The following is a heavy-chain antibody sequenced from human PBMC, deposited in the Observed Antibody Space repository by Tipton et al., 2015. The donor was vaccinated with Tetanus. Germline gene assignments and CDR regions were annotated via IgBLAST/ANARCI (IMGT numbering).Heavy chain of an antibody. CDR3: ARERQQLVTQRYFLL. CDR1: GFAFHSYG. V-gene: IGHV3-23*01. CDR2: ISGRGTTT. J-gene: IGHJ1*01. D-gene: IGHD1-1*01. Sequence: SLRLSCAASGFAFHSYGMSWVRQFPDKGLEWVAGISGRGTTTYYADSVKGRFTISRDNSENTLILQMNGLKVEDTAVYFCARERQQLVTQRYFLLWGRGTRVTVSS.